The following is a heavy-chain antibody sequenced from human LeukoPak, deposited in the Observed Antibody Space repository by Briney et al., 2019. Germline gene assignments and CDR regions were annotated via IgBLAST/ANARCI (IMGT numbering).Heavy chain of an antibody. CDR3: AKDLGPSNCDAYYFDY. V-gene: IGHV3-23*01. D-gene: IGHD4-11*01. J-gene: IGHJ4*02. CDR2: ISGSGGST. Sequence: GGSLRLSCAASGFTFSSYAMSWVRQAPGKGLEWVSVISGSGGSTYYSDSVKGRFTISRDNSKNTLYLQMNSLRAEDTAVYYCAKDLGPSNCDAYYFDYWGQGTLVTVSS. CDR1: GFTFSSYA.